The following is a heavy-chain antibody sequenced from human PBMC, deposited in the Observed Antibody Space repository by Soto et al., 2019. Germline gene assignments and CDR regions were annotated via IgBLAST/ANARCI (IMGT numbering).Heavy chain of an antibody. V-gene: IGHV1-69*06. CDR3: ATDSPEYGGNSGNYFDY. D-gene: IGHD2-21*02. Sequence: SVKVSCKASGGTFSSYAISWVRQAPGQGLEWMGGIIPIFGTANYAQKFQGRVTITADKSTSTAYMELSSLRSEDTAVYYCATDSPEYGGNSGNYFDYWGKGTLVTVSS. CDR1: GGTFSSYA. J-gene: IGHJ4*02. CDR2: IIPIFGTA.